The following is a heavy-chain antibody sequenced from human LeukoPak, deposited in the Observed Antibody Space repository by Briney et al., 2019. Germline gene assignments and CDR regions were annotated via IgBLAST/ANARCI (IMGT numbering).Heavy chain of an antibody. V-gene: IGHV3-74*01. CDR3: ARDHDWAFDL. D-gene: IGHD3-9*01. CDR2: INSDGSST. Sequence: GGSLRLSCAASGFTFSSYWMHWVRQAPGKGLVWVSRINSDGSSTSYADSVKGRFTISRDNAKKSLYLQMNALRYEDTAIYYCARDHDWAFDLWGQGTLVTVSS. J-gene: IGHJ4*02. CDR1: GFTFSSYW.